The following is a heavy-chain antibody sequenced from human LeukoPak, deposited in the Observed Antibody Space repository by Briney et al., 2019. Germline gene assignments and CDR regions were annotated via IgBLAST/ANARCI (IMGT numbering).Heavy chain of an antibody. Sequence: PGGSLRLSCAASGFTFSSYWIHWVRQVPGKGPVWVSRINTDGTSTTYADSVKGRFTISRDNAKNTLYLQMNSLRAEDTAIYYCARVRAISGTYAFDVWGQGTLVTVSS. V-gene: IGHV3-74*03. CDR1: GFTFSSYW. J-gene: IGHJ3*01. D-gene: IGHD2-2*01. CDR3: ARVRAISGTYAFDV. CDR2: INTDGTST.